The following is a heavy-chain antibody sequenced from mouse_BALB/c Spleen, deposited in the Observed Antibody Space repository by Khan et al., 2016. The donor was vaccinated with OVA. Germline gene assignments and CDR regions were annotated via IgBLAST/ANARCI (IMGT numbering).Heavy chain of an antibody. CDR1: GYILTNYA. Sequence: QIQLVQSGPELKKPGETVKISCKASGYILTNYAMNWVRQAPGKGLKWMGWINTYTGEPTYADDFKGRFAFSLETSASAAYLQINNLKNEDTATYFCARGHWDFDVWGAGTTVTVSS. CDR3: ARGHWDFDV. V-gene: IGHV9-3-1*01. CDR2: INTYTGEP. J-gene: IGHJ1*01.